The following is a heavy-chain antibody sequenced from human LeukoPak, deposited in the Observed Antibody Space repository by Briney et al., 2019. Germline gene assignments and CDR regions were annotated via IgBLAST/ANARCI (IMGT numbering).Heavy chain of an antibody. CDR2: ISGSGSST. J-gene: IGHJ4*02. Sequence: GGSLRLSCAASGFTFSNAWMSWVRQAPGKGLEWVSAISGSGSSTYYADSVKGRFTISRDNSKNTLYLQMNSLRAEDTAVYYCAKHYYDSSGYYPLFDYWGQGTLVTVSS. V-gene: IGHV3-23*01. CDR1: GFTFSNAW. D-gene: IGHD3-22*01. CDR3: AKHYYDSSGYYPLFDY.